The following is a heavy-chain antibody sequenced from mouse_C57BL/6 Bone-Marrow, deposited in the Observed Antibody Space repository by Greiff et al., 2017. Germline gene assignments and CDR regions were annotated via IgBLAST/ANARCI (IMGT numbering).Heavy chain of an antibody. V-gene: IGHV10-3*01. D-gene: IGHD4-1*02. CDR1: GFTFNTYA. CDR3: VRSTGSWVDY. CDR2: IRSKSSNYAT. Sequence: EVKLVESGGGLVQPIGSLKLSCAASGFTFNTYAMYWVRQAPGKGLEWVARIRSKSSNYATYYADSVKDRFTISRDDSQSMRYLQMNNLKTEDTDMYYCVRSTGSWVDYWGQGTLVTVSA. J-gene: IGHJ3*01.